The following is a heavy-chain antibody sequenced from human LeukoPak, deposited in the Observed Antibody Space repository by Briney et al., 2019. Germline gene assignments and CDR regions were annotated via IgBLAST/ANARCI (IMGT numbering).Heavy chain of an antibody. CDR3: ARGAWGYNYGYHNY. Sequence: SVKVSCEVSGGTFSYAISWVRQAPGQGLEWMGGNIPIFGTTDYAQNFQGRVTFTTDESMSTAYMELSSLRSEDTAVYYCARGAWGYNYGYHNYWGQGTLVTVSS. CDR2: NIPIFGTT. J-gene: IGHJ4*02. CDR1: GGTFSYA. V-gene: IGHV1-69*05. D-gene: IGHD5-18*01.